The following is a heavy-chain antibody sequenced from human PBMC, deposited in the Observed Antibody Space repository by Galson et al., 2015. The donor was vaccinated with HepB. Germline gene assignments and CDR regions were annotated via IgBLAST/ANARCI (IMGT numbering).Heavy chain of an antibody. D-gene: IGHD3/OR15-3a*01. CDR1: NISISHHY. CDR3: ACGSSAGLVIDY. Sequence: SETLSLTCTVSNISISHHYWNWIRQPAGKGLEWIGHIYTRGSTNYKPSLKSRVTMSVDTSKNQFSLKLSSVTAADTAVYYCACGSSAGLVIDYWGQGTLVTVSS. V-gene: IGHV4-4*07. J-gene: IGHJ4*02. CDR2: IYTRGST.